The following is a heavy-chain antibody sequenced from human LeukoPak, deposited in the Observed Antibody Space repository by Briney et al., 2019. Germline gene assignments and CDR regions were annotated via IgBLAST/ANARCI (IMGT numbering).Heavy chain of an antibody. CDR1: GFTFSSYA. CDR2: ISYDGSNK. D-gene: IGHD5-12*01. CDR3: ARDPTDIVATNGMDV. J-gene: IGHJ6*02. Sequence: GGSLRLSCAASGFTFSSYAMHWVRQAPGKGLEWVAVISYDGSNKYYADSVKGRFTISRDNSKNTLYLQMNSLRAEDTAVYYCARDPTDIVATNGMDVWGQGTTVTVSS. V-gene: IGHV3-30-3*01.